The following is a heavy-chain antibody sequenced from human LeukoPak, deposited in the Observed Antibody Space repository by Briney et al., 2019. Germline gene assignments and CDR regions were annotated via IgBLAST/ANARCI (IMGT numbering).Heavy chain of an antibody. J-gene: IGHJ5*02. CDR3: ARSSGYGNRFDP. CDR2: IYYSGST. V-gene: IGHV4-59*01. Sequence: SETLSRTCGVPGGSIRSYYWSWLRQPPGKGLVWLGYIYYSGSTNYNPSLRSRVTISADTSKNQFSLKLRSVAAADTAVYYCARSSGYGNRFDPWGQGTLVTVSS. CDR1: GGSIRSYY. D-gene: IGHD5-12*01.